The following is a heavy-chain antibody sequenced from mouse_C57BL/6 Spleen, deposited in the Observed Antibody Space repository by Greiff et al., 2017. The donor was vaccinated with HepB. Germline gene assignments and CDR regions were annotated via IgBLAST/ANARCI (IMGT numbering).Heavy chain of an antibody. CDR3: TITPRLTHSSYYYAMDY. D-gene: IGHD1-2*01. J-gene: IGHJ4*01. V-gene: IGHV14-4*01. CDR1: GFNIKDDY. CDR2: IDPENGDT. Sequence: EVQLQQSGAELVRPGASVKLSCTASGFNIKDDYMHWVKQRPEQGLEWIGWIDPENGDTEYASKFQGKATITADTSSNTAYLQLSSLTSEDTAVYYCTITPRLTHSSYYYAMDYWGQGTSVTVSS.